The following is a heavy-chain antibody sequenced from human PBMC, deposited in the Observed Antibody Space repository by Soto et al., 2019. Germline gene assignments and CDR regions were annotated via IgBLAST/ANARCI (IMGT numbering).Heavy chain of an antibody. V-gene: IGHV5-51*01. CDR1: GYGFSGYW. CDR3: ARLTGFFGDRNIRSAH. CDR2: IYPGDSNT. Sequence: PGESLKISCKASGYGFSGYWVGWVRQMPGKGLEWMGIIYPGDSNTRYSPSFQGQVTMSADKSISTAYLQLSSLKAADTAMYYCARLTGFFGDRNIRSAHWGQGPLVTVSS. D-gene: IGHD2-21*01. J-gene: IGHJ1*01.